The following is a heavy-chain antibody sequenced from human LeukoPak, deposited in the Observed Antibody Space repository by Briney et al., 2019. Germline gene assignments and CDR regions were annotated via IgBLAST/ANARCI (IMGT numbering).Heavy chain of an antibody. D-gene: IGHD2/OR15-2a*01. V-gene: IGHV1-18*01. CDR2: ISTYNGRT. J-gene: IGHJ4*02. Sequence: VASVKVSCKASNYTFISYSITWVRQAPGQGLEWMGWISTYNGRTNYAPNFQDRVTMTSDRSPSTAYMELRSLRSDDTAVYYCARLNSTHLFDTIYHQLDYWGQGALVTVSS. CDR1: NYTFISYS. CDR3: ARLNSTHLFDTIYHQLDY.